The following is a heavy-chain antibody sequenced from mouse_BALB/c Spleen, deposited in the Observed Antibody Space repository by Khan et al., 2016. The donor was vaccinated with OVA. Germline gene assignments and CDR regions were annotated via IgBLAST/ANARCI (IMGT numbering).Heavy chain of an antibody. CDR1: GFSLSRYN. V-gene: IGHV2-6-4*01. CDR3: ARAYYRYDGYYAMDY. Sequence: QVQLKESGPGLVAPSQSLSITCTVSGFSLSRYNIHWVRQLPGKGLEWLGMIWGGGGTDYNSTLKSRLSISKDNSKSQVILKMNSLQTDDSAMYFCARAYYRYDGYYAMDYWGQGTSVTVSS. D-gene: IGHD2-14*01. CDR2: IWGGGGT. J-gene: IGHJ4*01.